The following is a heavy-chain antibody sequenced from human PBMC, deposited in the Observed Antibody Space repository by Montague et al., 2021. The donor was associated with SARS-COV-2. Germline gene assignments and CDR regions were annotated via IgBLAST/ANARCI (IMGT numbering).Heavy chain of an antibody. CDR1: GGSISGGSYY. D-gene: IGHD6-13*01. J-gene: IGHJ6*03. Sequence: TLSLTCTVSGGSISGGSYYWSWIRQPAGKGLEWIGRIYTSGSTNYNPSLKSQVTISVDTSKNQFSLKLSSVTAADTAVYYCASGIAATYYYMDVWGKGTTVTVSS. CDR2: IYTSGST. CDR3: ASGIAATYYYMDV. V-gene: IGHV4-61*02.